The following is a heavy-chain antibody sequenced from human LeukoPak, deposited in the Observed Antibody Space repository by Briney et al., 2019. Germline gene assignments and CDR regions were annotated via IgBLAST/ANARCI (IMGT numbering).Heavy chain of an antibody. J-gene: IGHJ5*02. CDR2: IYYSGST. CDR1: GGSISSYY. CDR3: ARYSRTGQFQTLNWFDP. D-gene: IGHD6-13*01. V-gene: IGHV4-59*01. Sequence: PSETLSLTCTVSGGSISSYYWSWIRQPPGKGLEWIGYIYYSGSTNYNPSLKSRVTISVDTSKNQFSLKLSSVTAADTAVYYCARYSRTGQFQTLNWFDPWGQGTLVTVSS.